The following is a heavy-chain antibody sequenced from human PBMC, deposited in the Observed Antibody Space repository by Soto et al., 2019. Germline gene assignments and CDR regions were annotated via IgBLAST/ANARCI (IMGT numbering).Heavy chain of an antibody. D-gene: IGHD5-18*01. CDR2: IYHSGST. CDR3: AREARYSYGSRYYYYGMDV. J-gene: IGHJ6*02. CDR1: GGSISSSNW. Sequence: QVQLQESGPGLVKPSGTLSLTCAVSGGSISSSNWWSWVRQPPGKGLEWIGEIYHSGSTNYNPSLKSRVTISVDKSKNQFSLKLSSVTAADTAVYYCAREARYSYGSRYYYYGMDVWGQGTTVTVSS. V-gene: IGHV4-4*02.